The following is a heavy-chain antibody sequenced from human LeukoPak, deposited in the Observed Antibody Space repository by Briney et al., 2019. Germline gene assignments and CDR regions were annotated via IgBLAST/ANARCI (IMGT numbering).Heavy chain of an antibody. Sequence: SETLSLTCTVFSGSISSYYWSWIRQPPGKGLEWIGYIYYTGNTNYNPSLESRVIISVDTSKNQFSLKLSSVTAADTAVYYCARHECGGCCYPEDYWGQGTLVTVSS. J-gene: IGHJ4*02. CDR2: IYYTGNT. V-gene: IGHV4-59*08. D-gene: IGHD2-15*01. CDR3: ARHECGGCCYPEDY. CDR1: SGSISSYY.